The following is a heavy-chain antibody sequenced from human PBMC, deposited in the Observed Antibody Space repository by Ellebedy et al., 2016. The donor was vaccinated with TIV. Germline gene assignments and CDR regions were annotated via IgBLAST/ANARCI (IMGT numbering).Heavy chain of an antibody. CDR3: ARGVPTYFDS. CDR2: ISYSGNT. CDR1: GGSINSIIYS. Sequence: MPSETLSLTCTVSGGSINSIIYSWAWIRQPPGKGLEWIGNISYSGNTYYSPSLKSRATIFVATSKNQFSLQLSSVTAADTAVYYGARGVPTYFDSWGQGTRVTVSS. V-gene: IGHV4-39*01. J-gene: IGHJ4*02. D-gene: IGHD3-10*01.